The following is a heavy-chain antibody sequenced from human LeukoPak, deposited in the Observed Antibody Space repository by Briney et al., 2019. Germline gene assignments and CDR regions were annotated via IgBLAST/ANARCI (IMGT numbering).Heavy chain of an antibody. V-gene: IGHV3-9*01. CDR1: GFTFDDYA. Sequence: PGRSLRLSCAASGFTFDDYAMHWVRQAPGKGLEWVSGISWNSGSIGYADSVKGRFTISRDNAKNSLYLQMNSLRAEDTALYYCAKDIIPDSSSGDWYFDLWGRGTLVTVSS. CDR3: AKDIIPDSSSGDWYFDL. J-gene: IGHJ2*01. CDR2: ISWNSGSI. D-gene: IGHD6-6*01.